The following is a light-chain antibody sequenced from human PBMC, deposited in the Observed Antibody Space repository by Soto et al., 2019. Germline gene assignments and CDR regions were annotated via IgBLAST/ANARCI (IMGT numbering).Light chain of an antibody. J-gene: IGLJ2*01. CDR3: SSYADSNNLV. CDR2: EVN. CDR1: SSDVGSNDY. V-gene: IGLV2-8*01. Sequence: QSALTQPPSTSGSPGQSVTISCTGTSSDVGSNDYVSWYQQHPGKAPKLLIYEVNRRPSGVPDRFSGSKSGNTASLTVSGLQAEDEAGYHCSSYADSNNLVFGGGTKLTVL.